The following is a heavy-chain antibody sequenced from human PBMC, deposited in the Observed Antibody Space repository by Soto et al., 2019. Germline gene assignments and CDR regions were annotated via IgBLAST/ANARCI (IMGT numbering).Heavy chain of an antibody. Sequence: GSLRLSCAASGFTFSNAWMSWVRQAPGKGLEWVGRIKSKTDGGTTDYAAPVKGRFTISRDDSKNTLYLQMNSLKTEDTAVYYCTTDRSLLDYYYGMDVWGQGTTVTVSS. CDR3: TTDRSLLDYYYGMDV. V-gene: IGHV3-15*01. CDR2: IKSKTDGGTT. J-gene: IGHJ6*02. D-gene: IGHD2-15*01. CDR1: GFTFSNAW.